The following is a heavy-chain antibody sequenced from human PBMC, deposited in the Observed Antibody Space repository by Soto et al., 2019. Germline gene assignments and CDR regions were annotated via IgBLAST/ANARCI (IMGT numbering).Heavy chain of an antibody. CDR3: ARANPSIPAASIEWFDP. CDR2: IIPIFGTA. V-gene: IGHV1-69*01. CDR1: GGTFSSYA. Sequence: QVQLVQSGAEVKKPGSSVKVSCKASGGTFSSYAISWVRQAPGQGLEWMGGIIPIFGTANYAQKFQGRVTITADEYTSTAYMQLSSLRSEDTAVYYCARANPSIPAASIEWFDPWVKATLVTVSS. J-gene: IGHJ5*01. D-gene: IGHD6-13*01.